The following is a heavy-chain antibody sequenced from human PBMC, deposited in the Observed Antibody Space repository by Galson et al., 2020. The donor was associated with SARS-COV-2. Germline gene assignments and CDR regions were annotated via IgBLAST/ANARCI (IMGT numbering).Heavy chain of an antibody. Sequence: SETLSLTCTVSGGPISTSSDYWGWNRQPPGKGLEWIGTISYTGSTYYNPSLKSRVFISVDTSKNQFSLTLRSVTAADTGVYYCARRKYYNYYMDVWGKGTTVTISS. J-gene: IGHJ6*03. CDR2: ISYTGST. CDR1: GGPISTSSDY. V-gene: IGHV4-39*01. CDR3: ARRKYYNYYMDV.